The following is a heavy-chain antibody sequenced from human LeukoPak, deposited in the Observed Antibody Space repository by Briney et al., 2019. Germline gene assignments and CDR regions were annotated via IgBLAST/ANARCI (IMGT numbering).Heavy chain of an antibody. J-gene: IGHJ6*03. CDR1: GGSFSGYY. CDR2: INHSGST. Sequence: SETPSLTCAVYGGSFSGYYWSWIRQPPGKGLEWIGEINHSGSTNYNPSLKSRVTISVDTSKNQFSLKLSSVTAADTAVYYCASGRSSGYYRYYYYYMDVWGKGTTVTVSS. CDR3: ASGRSSGYYRYYYYYMDV. D-gene: IGHD3-22*01. V-gene: IGHV4-34*01.